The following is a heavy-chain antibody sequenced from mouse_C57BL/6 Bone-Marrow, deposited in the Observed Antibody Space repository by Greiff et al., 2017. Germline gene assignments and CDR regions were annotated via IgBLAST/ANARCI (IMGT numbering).Heavy chain of an antibody. CDR1: GYAFTNYL. D-gene: IGHD2-3*01. CDR2: INPGSGGT. V-gene: IGHV1-54*01. Sequence: VQLQQSGAELVRPGTSVKVSCKASGYAFTNYLIEWVKQRPGQGLEWIGVINPGSGGTNYNEKFKGKATLTAEKSSSPAYMQLSSLTSEDSAVYVCARGLVRGGTFVAYWGQGTLVTVSA. J-gene: IGHJ3*01. CDR3: ARGLVRGGTFVAY.